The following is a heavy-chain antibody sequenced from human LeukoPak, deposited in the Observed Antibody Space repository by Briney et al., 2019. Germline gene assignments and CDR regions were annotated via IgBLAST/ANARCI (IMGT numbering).Heavy chain of an antibody. CDR2: INPNSGGT. V-gene: IGHV1-2*02. J-gene: IGHJ4*02. Sequence: GASVKVSCKASGYTFTGYYMHWVRQAPGQGLEWMGWINPNSGGTNYAQKFQGRVTMTRDTSISTAYMELSRLRSDDTAVYYCARLSSRGSARSGFDYWGQGTLVTVSS. D-gene: IGHD6-13*01. CDR3: ARLSSRGSARSGFDY. CDR1: GYTFTGYY.